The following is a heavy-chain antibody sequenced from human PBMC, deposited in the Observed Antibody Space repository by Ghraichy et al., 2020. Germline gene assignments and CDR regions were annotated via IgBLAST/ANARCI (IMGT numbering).Heavy chain of an antibody. CDR3: ARDGSSFTYYDRHFDI. J-gene: IGHJ3*02. CDR2: INSDRSST. CDR1: GFTFSSYW. Sequence: GESLNISCAASGFTFSSYWLHWVRQAPGKGLVWVSRINSDRSSTSYADSVKGRFTISRDNAKNTLYLQMNSLRAEDTAVYYCARDGSSFTYYDRHFDIWGQGTMVTVSS. D-gene: IGHD3-22*01. V-gene: IGHV3-74*01.